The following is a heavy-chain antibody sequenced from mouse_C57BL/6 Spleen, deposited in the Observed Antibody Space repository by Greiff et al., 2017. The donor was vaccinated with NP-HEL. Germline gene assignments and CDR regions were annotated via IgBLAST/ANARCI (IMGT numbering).Heavy chain of an antibody. CDR3: ARGGDYPDY. V-gene: IGHV1-69*01. CDR1: GYTFTSYW. Sequence: QVHVKQPGAELVMPGASVKLSCKASGYTFTSYWMHWVKQRPGQGLEWIGEIDPSDSYTNYNQKFKGKSTLTVDKSSSTAYMQLSSLTSEDSAVYYCARGGDYPDYWGQGTTLTVSS. CDR2: IDPSDSYT. D-gene: IGHD2-13*01. J-gene: IGHJ2*01.